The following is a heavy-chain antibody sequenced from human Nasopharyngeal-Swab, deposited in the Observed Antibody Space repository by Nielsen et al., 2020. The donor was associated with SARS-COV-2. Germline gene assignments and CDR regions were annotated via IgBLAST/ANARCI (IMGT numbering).Heavy chain of an antibody. CDR1: GYTFTSYY. J-gene: IGHJ4*02. D-gene: IGHD3-3*01. Sequence: ASVKVSCKASGYTFTSYYMHWVRQAPGQGLEWMGIINPSGGSTSYAQKFQGRVTMTRDTSTSTVYMELGSLRSEDTAVYYCAREEVGPYDFWSGYYSMVDYWGQGTLVTVSS. V-gene: IGHV1-46*01. CDR3: AREEVGPYDFWSGYYSMVDY. CDR2: INPSGGST.